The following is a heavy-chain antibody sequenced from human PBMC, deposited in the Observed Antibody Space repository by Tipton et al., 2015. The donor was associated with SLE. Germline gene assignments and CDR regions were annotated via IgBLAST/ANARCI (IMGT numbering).Heavy chain of an antibody. CDR3: VRERPDYGAGLSYYAMDV. J-gene: IGHJ6*02. D-gene: IGHD4-17*01. CDR2: IYRGGKK. Sequence: AVSELTVSNNFMSWVRQAPGKGLEWVSIIYRGGKKFYADSVKGRFTISRDHFKNTLHLQMDSLKAEDTALYYCVRERPDYGAGLSYYAMDVWGQGTTVTVTS. CDR1: ELTVSNNF. V-gene: IGHV3-66*01.